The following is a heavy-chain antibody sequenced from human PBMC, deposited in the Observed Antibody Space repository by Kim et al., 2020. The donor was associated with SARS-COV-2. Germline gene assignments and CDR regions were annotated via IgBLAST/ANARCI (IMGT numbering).Heavy chain of an antibody. V-gene: IGHV1-46*01. D-gene: IGHD5-18*01. CDR3: AREGGEWIHRGWFDP. CDR2: INPSGGST. CDR1: GYTFTSYY. Sequence: ASVKVSCKASGYTFTSYYMHWVRQAPGQGLEWMGIINPSGGSTSYAQKFQGRVTMTRDTSTSTVYMELSSLRSEDTAVYYCAREGGEWIHRGWFDPWGQGTLVTVSS. J-gene: IGHJ5*02.